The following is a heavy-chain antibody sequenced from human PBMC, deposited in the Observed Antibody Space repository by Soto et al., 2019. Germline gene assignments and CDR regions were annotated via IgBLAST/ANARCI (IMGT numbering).Heavy chain of an antibody. CDR1: ADSISSYY. CDR2: IYYSGST. Sequence: SETLSLTCSVSADSISSYYWSWIRQPPGKGLEWIGYIYYSGSTNYNPSLKSRVTISVDTSKNQFSLKLSSVTAADTAMYYCARLYCSGGTCDAFDIWGQGTMVNVS. D-gene: IGHD2-15*01. CDR3: ARLYCSGGTCDAFDI. V-gene: IGHV4-59*13. J-gene: IGHJ3*02.